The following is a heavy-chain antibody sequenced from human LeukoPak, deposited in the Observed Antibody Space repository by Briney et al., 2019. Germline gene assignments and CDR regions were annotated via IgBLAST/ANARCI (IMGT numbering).Heavy chain of an antibody. D-gene: IGHD3-16*01. V-gene: IGHV3-23*01. CDR2: ISGGGVTT. CDR3: ARNQQLGGHSYYYYGMDV. Sequence: GGSLRLSCVGSGFTSIAYALTWARQAPGKGLEWVSGISGGGVTTYYADSAKGRFTISRDNSKNTLYLQMNSLGADDTAIYYCARNQQLGGHSYYYYGMDVWGQGTTVTVSS. CDR1: GFTSIAYA. J-gene: IGHJ6*02.